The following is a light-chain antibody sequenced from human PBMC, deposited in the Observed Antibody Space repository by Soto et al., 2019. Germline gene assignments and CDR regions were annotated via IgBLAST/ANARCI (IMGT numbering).Light chain of an antibody. V-gene: IGKV3-15*01. CDR2: VAS. J-gene: IGKJ4*01. CDR3: QQYHDWLT. CDR1: QNVRTN. Sequence: EIVMTQSPATLSVSPGERVTVSCRASQNVRTNLAWYQQKPGQAPRLLIYVASTRATGIPARFSGSGSGTEFALTISSLQSVDFAVYFCQQYHDWLTFGGGTKVEIK.